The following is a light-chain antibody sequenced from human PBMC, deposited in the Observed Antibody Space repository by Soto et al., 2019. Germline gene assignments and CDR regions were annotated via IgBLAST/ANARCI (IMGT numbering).Light chain of an antibody. J-gene: IGKJ4*01. CDR2: AAS. CDR1: QSISSY. Sequence: DIQITQSPSSLSSSVGDRVGITCLASQSISSYLNWYQQKPGKAPKLLIYAASSLQSGVPSRFSGSGSGTDFTLTISSLQPEDFATYYCQQSYSTPPTFGGGTKVDIK. V-gene: IGKV1-39*01. CDR3: QQSYSTPPT.